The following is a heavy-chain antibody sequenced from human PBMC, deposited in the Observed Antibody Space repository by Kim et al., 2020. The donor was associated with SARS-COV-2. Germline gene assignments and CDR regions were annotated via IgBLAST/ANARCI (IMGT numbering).Heavy chain of an antibody. CDR3: ARENYGSGSSFDY. V-gene: IGHV4-4*02. D-gene: IGHD3-10*01. J-gene: IGHJ4*02. CDR2: IYHSGST. Sequence: SETLSLTCAVSGGSISSSNWWSWVRQPPGKGLEWIGEIYHSGSTNYNPSLKSRVTISVDKSKNQFSLKLSSVTAADTAVYYCARENYGSGSSFDYWGQGTLVTVSS. CDR1: GGSISSSNW.